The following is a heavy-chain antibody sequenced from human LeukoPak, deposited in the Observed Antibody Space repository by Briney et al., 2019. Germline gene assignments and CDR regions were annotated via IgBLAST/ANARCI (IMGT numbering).Heavy chain of an antibody. V-gene: IGHV3-23*01. CDR1: GFTFSSYA. J-gene: IGHJ4*02. D-gene: IGHD6-13*01. CDR3: ARDLRAAAGRSFDY. CDR2: ISGSGGST. Sequence: GGSLRLSCAASGFTFSSYAMSWVRQAPGKGLEWVSAISGSGGSTYYADSVKGRFTISRDNAKNSLYLQMNSLRAEDTAVYYCARDLRAAAGRSFDYWGQGTLVTVSS.